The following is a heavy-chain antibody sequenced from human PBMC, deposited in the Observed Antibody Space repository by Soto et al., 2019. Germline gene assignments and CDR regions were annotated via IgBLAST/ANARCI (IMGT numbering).Heavy chain of an antibody. J-gene: IGHJ6*02. CDR2: ISSRSYTI. V-gene: IGHV3-48*02. Sequence: EVQLVESGGGLVQPGGSLSLSCAASGFSFSTYSMNWVRQAPGKGLEWVAYISSRSYTIYYVDSVKGRFTISRDNAKNSLYLQMNSLRDADPAVYYCARGASSSDNGMDVWGQGTTVTVSS. D-gene: IGHD6-6*01. CDR1: GFSFSTYS. CDR3: ARGASSSDNGMDV.